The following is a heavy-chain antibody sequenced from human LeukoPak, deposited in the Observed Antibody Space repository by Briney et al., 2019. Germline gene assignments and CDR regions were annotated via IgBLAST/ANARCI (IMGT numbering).Heavy chain of an antibody. CDR2: IKSKTDGGTT. CDR1: GFTFSNAW. J-gene: IGHJ4*02. Sequence: GGSLRLSCAASGFTFSNAWMSWVRQAPGKGLEWVGRIKSKTDGGTTDYAAPVKGRFTISRDDSKNTLYLQMNSLKTEDTAVYYCTTDVPPDYYDSIPDYWGQGTLVTVSS. V-gene: IGHV3-15*05. D-gene: IGHD3-22*01. CDR3: TTDVPPDYYDSIPDY.